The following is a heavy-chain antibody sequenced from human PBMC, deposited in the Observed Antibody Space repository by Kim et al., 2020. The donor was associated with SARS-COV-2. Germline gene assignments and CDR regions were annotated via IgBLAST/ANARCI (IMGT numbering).Heavy chain of an antibody. J-gene: IGHJ5*02. V-gene: IGHV1-24*01. CDR3: ATGPGLMNTSWFDP. Sequence: AQTFQGRVTMTEETSTDTAYMELRSLRSEDTAVYYCATGPGLMNTSWFDPWGQGTLVTVSS. D-gene: IGHD3-16*01.